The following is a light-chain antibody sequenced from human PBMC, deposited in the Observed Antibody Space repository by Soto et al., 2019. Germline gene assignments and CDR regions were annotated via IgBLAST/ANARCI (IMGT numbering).Light chain of an antibody. CDR2: GAS. CDR3: QQYMGSVT. CDR1: QSVDTTF. V-gene: IGKV3-20*01. J-gene: IGKJ1*01. Sequence: EIVLTQSPGSLSLSPGQRATLSCRASQSVDTTFFAWYQKKPGQAPRLLIQGASKRATGIPDRFSGSGSGTDFTLIISRLEPEDFAVYYCQQYMGSVTFGQGTKVEIK.